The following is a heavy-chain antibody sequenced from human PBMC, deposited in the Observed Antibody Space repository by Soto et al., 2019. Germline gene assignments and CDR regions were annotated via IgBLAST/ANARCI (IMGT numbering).Heavy chain of an antibody. V-gene: IGHV4-59*01. CDR2: IYHRGNT. D-gene: IGHD3-22*01. CDR3: ARDKYYDSTGTFDF. J-gene: IGHJ4*02. Sequence: SETLSLTCTVSGGSITSYFWTWIRQPPGKGLEWIGYIYHRGNTNYNPSLKSRVTFSVDTSKNQFSLKLSSVTAADTAVYYCARDKYYDSTGTFDFGGQGTLATVSP. CDR1: GGSITSYF.